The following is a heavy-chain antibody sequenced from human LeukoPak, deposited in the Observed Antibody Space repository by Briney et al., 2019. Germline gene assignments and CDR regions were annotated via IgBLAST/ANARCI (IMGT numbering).Heavy chain of an antibody. D-gene: IGHD3-22*01. J-gene: IGHJ4*02. V-gene: IGHV5-51*01. Sequence: GESLKISCKGSGYSLTSHWHDWVRQMPGKGLELMGINYPCDSETRYSPSFQGQVNISDDKSISTAYLQWSSLKASDTAMYYCVRSYYYDSSGYPRTFDYWGQGTLVTVSS. CDR2: NYPCDSET. CDR1: GYSLTSHW. CDR3: VRSYYYDSSGYPRTFDY.